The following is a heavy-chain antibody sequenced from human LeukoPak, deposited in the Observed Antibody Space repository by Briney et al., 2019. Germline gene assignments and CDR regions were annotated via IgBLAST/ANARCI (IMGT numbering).Heavy chain of an antibody. CDR3: ARGEVGLTMVTVFDY. J-gene: IGHJ4*02. CDR2: MTSGGSTI. D-gene: IGHD4-17*01. V-gene: IGHV3-48*03. Sequence: PGGSLRLSCAASGFTFSSYEMNWVRQAPGKGLEWVAYMTSGGSTIYYADSVKGRFTISRDNAKNSLYLQMNSLRDEDTAVYYCARGEVGLTMVTVFDYWGQGTLVTVSS. CDR1: GFTFSSYE.